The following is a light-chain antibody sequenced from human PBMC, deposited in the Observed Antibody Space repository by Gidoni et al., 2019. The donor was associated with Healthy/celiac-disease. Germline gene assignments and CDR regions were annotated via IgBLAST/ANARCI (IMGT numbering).Light chain of an antibody. Sequence: EIQMNQSPSTLSAPVGYRVTITCRASQSISSWLACYQQKPGKAPKLLIYKASSLESVVPSRFSGSVSGTEFTLTISSLQAYDFATYYCQQYNTFGGGTKVEIK. J-gene: IGKJ4*01. CDR1: QSISSW. V-gene: IGKV1-5*03. CDR2: KAS. CDR3: QQYNT.